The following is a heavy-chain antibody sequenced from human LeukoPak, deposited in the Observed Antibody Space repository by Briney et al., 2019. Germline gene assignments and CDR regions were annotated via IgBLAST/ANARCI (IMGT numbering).Heavy chain of an antibody. Sequence: SETLSLTCTVSGGSIAGFYWSWFRQSPGKGLEWIAYMYYSGSTYYNPSLKSRVSLSVDTSKNQFSLNLNSVTAEDTAVYYCARHGIVDSSRKYYFDYWGQGTLVTVSS. CDR3: ARHGIVDSSRKYYFDY. V-gene: IGHV4-59*08. CDR2: MYYSGST. CDR1: GGSIAGFY. J-gene: IGHJ4*02. D-gene: IGHD6-13*01.